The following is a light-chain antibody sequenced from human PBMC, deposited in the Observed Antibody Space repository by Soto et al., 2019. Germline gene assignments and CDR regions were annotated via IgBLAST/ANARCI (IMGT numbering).Light chain of an antibody. CDR1: QSVNSLY. CDR3: QYYSGSQT. CDR2: GAS. V-gene: IGKV3-20*01. J-gene: IGKJ4*01. Sequence: IVLTQSPGTLSLSPGEGATLSCRASQSVNSLYFAWYQQKPGQAPRLLIYGASSRATGIPDRFSGSESGTDFTLTISRLEPEDFAVYYCQYYSGSQTFGGGTKVEIK.